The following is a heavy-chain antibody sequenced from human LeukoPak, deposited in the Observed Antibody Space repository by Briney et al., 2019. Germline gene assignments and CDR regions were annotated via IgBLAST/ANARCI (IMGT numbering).Heavy chain of an antibody. CDR3: AELGITMIGGV. D-gene: IGHD3-10*02. CDR1: GFTFSRYE. J-gene: IGHJ6*04. CDR2: ISSSGTTI. V-gene: IGHV3-48*03. Sequence: GGSLRLSCAASGFTFSRYEMNWVRQAPGKGLEWVSYISSSGTTIYYADSVKGRFTISRDNAQNSLYLQMNSLRAEDTAVYYCAELGITMIGGVWGKGTTVTISS.